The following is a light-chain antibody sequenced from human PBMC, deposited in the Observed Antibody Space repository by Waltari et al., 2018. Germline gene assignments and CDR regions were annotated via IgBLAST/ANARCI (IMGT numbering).Light chain of an antibody. CDR3: CSYASDSTYV. J-gene: IGLJ1*01. Sequence: QSALTQPASVSGSPGPSITISCTGTSSDIGGYNYVSWYQQHPGKVPKLLIYEVNNRPSGISHRFSGSKSGNTASLTISGLQAEDEADYYCCSYASDSTYVFGTGAKVTVL. CDR1: SSDIGGYNY. CDR2: EVN. V-gene: IGLV2-14*03.